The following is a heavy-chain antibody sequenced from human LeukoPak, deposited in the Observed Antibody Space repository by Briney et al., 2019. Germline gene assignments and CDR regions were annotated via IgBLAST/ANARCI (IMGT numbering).Heavy chain of an antibody. J-gene: IGHJ6*02. D-gene: IGHD6-6*01. CDR2: ISYDGSNK. Sequence: GRSLRLSCAASGFAFSSYGMHWVRQAPGKGLEWVAVISYDGSNKYYADSVKGRFTISRDNAKNSLYLQMNSLRAEDTAVYYCARLGLYSSSYSYYYGMDVWGQGTTVTVSS. CDR1: GFAFSSYG. V-gene: IGHV3-30*03. CDR3: ARLGLYSSSYSYYYGMDV.